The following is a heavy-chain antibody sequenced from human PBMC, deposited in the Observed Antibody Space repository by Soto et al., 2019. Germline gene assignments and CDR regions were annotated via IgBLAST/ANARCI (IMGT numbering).Heavy chain of an antibody. Sequence: GGSLRLSCAASGFTFSSYAMSWVRQAPGKGLEWVSAISGSGGSTYYADSVKGRFTISRDNSKNTLYLQMNSLRAEDTAVYYCAKVSPYSGSYYEGVGANDYWGQGTLVTVSS. CDR3: AKVSPYSGSYYEGVGANDY. CDR2: ISGSGGST. D-gene: IGHD1-26*01. CDR1: GFTFSSYA. J-gene: IGHJ4*02. V-gene: IGHV3-23*01.